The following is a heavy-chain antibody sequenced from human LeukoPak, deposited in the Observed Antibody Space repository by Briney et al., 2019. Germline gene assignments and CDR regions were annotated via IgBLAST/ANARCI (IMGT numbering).Heavy chain of an antibody. J-gene: IGHJ4*02. V-gene: IGHV3-7*01. CDR1: GLIFSNYW. D-gene: IGHD6-19*01. Sequence: GGSLRLSCAASGLIFSNYWVTWARQAPGKGLEWVANIKQDGSEKYYVDSVKGRFTISRDNTKKSLYLQMNSLRAEDTAVYYCAAAGMDYWGQGTLVTVSS. CDR2: IKQDGSEK. CDR3: AAAGMDY.